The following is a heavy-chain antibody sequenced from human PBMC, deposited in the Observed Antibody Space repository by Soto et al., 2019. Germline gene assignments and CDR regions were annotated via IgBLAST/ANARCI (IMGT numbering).Heavy chain of an antibody. J-gene: IGHJ6*02. CDR1: GFTFSSYD. CDR2: IGTAGDT. D-gene: IGHD3-16*02. Sequence: GGSLRLSCAASGFTFSSYDMHWVRQATGKGLEWVSAIGTAGDTYYPGSVKGRFTISRENAKNFLYLQMNSLRAEDTAVYYCARDYREDDYYYGMDVWGQGTTVTVSS. V-gene: IGHV3-13*01. CDR3: ARDYREDDYYYGMDV.